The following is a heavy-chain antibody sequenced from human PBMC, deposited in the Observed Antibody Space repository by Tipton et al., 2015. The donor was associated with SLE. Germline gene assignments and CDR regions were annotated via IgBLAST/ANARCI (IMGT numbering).Heavy chain of an antibody. CDR2: ISSSSSTI. J-gene: IGHJ3*02. CDR1: GFTFSSYS. V-gene: IGHV3-48*01. Sequence: SLRLSCAASGFTFSSYSMNWVRQAPGKGLEWVSYISSSSSTIYYADSVKGRFTISRDNAKSSLYLQMNSLRAEDTAVYYCARSGRDDYPLSDAFDIWGQGTMVTVSS. D-gene: IGHD4-11*01. CDR3: ARSGRDDYPLSDAFDI.